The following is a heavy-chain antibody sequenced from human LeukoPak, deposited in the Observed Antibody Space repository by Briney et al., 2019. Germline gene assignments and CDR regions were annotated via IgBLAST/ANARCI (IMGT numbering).Heavy chain of an antibody. CDR1: GFTFSSYA. Sequence: GSLRLCCAASGFTFSSYAMSWVRQAPGKGLEWVSAISTGGDNTYYADSVKGRFTISRDNSKNTLYLQMNSLRVEDTAVYYCAKEDPLEGLDYWGQGTLVTVSS. D-gene: IGHD5-24*01. V-gene: IGHV3-23*01. CDR3: AKEDPLEGLDY. J-gene: IGHJ4*02. CDR2: ISTGGDNT.